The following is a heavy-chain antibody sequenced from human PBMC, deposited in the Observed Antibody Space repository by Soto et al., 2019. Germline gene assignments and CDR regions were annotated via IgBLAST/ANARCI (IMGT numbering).Heavy chain of an antibody. CDR1: GFTFSSYG. D-gene: IGHD3-16*01. J-gene: IGHJ6*02. CDR3: AKDPRNAIGGYYYGMDV. V-gene: IGHV3-30*18. CDR2: ISYDGSNK. Sequence: QVQLVESGGGVVQPGRSLRLSCAASGFTFSSYGMHWVRQAPGKGLEWVAVISYDGSNKYYADSVKGRFTISRDNSKNTLYLQMNSLRAEETAVYYCAKDPRNAIGGYYYGMDVWGQGTTVTVSS.